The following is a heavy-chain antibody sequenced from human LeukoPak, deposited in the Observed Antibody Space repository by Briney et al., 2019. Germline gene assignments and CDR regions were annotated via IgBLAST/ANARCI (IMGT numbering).Heavy chain of an antibody. D-gene: IGHD3-9*01. J-gene: IGHJ2*01. CDR1: GDSISSSTYY. CDR3: ARDRGDILTGYSKNWYFDL. Sequence: SETLSLTFTVSGDSISSSTYYWGWIRQPPGKGLEWIGSISYSGSTYYNPSLKSRVTISVDTSKNQFSLKLSSVTAADTAVYYCARDRGDILTGYSKNWYFDLWGRGTLVTVSS. CDR2: ISYSGST. V-gene: IGHV4-39*07.